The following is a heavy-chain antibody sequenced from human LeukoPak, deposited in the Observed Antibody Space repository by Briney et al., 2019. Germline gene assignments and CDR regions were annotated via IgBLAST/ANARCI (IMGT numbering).Heavy chain of an antibody. D-gene: IGHD4-17*01. CDR1: GYTFSGYY. CDR2: INPSGGST. J-gene: IGHJ5*02. V-gene: IGHV1-46*01. CDR3: ARDSGSTVTGWFDP. Sequence: GASVKVSCKASGYTFSGYYIHWVRQAPGQGLEWMGIINPSGGSTSYAQKFQGRVTMTRDTSTSTVYMELSSLRSEDTAVYYCARDSGSTVTGWFDPWGQGTLVTVSS.